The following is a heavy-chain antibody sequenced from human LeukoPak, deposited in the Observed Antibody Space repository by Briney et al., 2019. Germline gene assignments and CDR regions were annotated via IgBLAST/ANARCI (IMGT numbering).Heavy chain of an antibody. V-gene: IGHV3-23*01. CDR3: ARGRYSGSYYNWFDP. Sequence: PGGSLRLSCAASGFTFSSYAMSWVRQAPGKGLEWVPAISGSGGSTYYADSVKGRFTISRDTSKNTLYLQMNSLRAEDTAVYYCARGRYSGSYYNWFDPWGQGTLVTVSS. CDR2: ISGSGGST. J-gene: IGHJ5*02. D-gene: IGHD1-26*01. CDR1: GFTFSSYA.